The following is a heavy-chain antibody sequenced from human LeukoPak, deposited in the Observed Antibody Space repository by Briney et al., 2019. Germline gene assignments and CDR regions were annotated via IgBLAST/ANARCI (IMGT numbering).Heavy chain of an antibody. CDR3: AKDGFYCSSTSCYGDY. D-gene: IGHD2-2*01. CDR1: GFTFSSYA. CDR2: ISGSGGST. Sequence: GGSLRLSCAASGFTFSSYAMSWVRQAPGKGLEWVSAISGSGGSTYYADSVKGRFTISRDNSKNTLYLQMNSLRAEDTAVYYCAKDGFYCSSTSCYGDYWGQGTLVTVPS. V-gene: IGHV3-23*01. J-gene: IGHJ4*02.